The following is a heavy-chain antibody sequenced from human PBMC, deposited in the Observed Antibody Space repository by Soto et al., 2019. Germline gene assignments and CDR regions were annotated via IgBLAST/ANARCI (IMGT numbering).Heavy chain of an antibody. Sequence: QVQLQESGPGLVKSSQTLSLTCTVSGGSISSGDSYWGWIRQPPGKGLEWIGYIYYSGSTYYNPSLKGRVTIPIDRSKDELPMTRNSVTDADPAVYYWARHRATYHGFHSEGWFDPWVQGTLLTVSS. J-gene: IGHJ5*02. CDR2: IYYSGST. V-gene: IGHV4-30-4*01. CDR3: ARHRATYHGFHSEGWFDP. D-gene: IGHD2-15*01. CDR1: GGSISSGDSY.